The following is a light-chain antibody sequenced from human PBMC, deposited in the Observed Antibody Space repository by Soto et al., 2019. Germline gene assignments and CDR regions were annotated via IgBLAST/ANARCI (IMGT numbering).Light chain of an antibody. CDR3: QQYHTYST. J-gene: IGKJ1*01. Sequence: DIQMTQSPSTLSASVGDRVTISCRASQSISSWLAWYQQKPGKAPKLLIYKASSLESGVPSRFSGSGSGTEFTLSISSLQPEDVATYYCQQYHTYSTFGQGTKVDI. CDR2: KAS. V-gene: IGKV1-5*03. CDR1: QSISSW.